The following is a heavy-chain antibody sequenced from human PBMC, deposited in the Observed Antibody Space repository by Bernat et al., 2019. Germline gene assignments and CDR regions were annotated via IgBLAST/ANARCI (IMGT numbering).Heavy chain of an antibody. CDR3: ANVSHYDFWGGYAEYFQH. D-gene: IGHD3-3*01. CDR1: GFTFSSYA. Sequence: EVQLVESGGGLVQPGGSLRLSCAASGFTFSSYAMSWVRQAPGKGLEWVSAISGSGGSTYYADSVKGRFTISRDNSKNTLYLQMNSLRAEDTAVYYCANVSHYDFWGGYAEYFQHWGQGTLVTVSS. J-gene: IGHJ1*01. V-gene: IGHV3-23*04. CDR2: ISGSGGST.